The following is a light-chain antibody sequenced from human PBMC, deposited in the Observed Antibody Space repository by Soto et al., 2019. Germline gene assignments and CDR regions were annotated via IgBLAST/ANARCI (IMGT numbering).Light chain of an antibody. CDR1: QSISSW. J-gene: IGKJ1*01. V-gene: IGKV1-5*03. Sequence: DIQMTQSPSTLSASVGDRVTIICRASQSISSWLAWYQQKTGKAPKLLIYKASSLESGVPSRFSGSGSGPEFTLTISSLQPDDFATYYCQQYDTYPWTFGQGTKVEIK. CDR2: KAS. CDR3: QQYDTYPWT.